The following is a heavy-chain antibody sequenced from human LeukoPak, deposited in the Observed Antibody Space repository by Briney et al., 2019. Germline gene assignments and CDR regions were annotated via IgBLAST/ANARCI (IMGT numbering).Heavy chain of an antibody. CDR3: ARGAVGGSFDY. CDR2: IYYSGRT. V-gene: IGHV4-59*05. J-gene: IGHJ4*02. D-gene: IGHD4-23*01. CDR1: GGSISSYY. Sequence: KPSETLSLTCTVSGGSISSYYWSWIRQPPGKGLEWIGSIYYSGRTYYNPSLKSRVTISVDTSKNQFSLKLSSVTAADTAVYYCARGAVGGSFDYWGQGTLVTVSS.